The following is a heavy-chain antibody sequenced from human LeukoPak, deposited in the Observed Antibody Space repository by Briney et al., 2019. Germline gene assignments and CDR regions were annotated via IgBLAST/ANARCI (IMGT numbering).Heavy chain of an antibody. V-gene: IGHV2-5*02. CDR3: AHTDDFWSGYPPGWFDP. CDR2: IYWDDDK. Sequence: ESGPTLAKPTQTLTLTCTFSGFSLRTGGVGVGWIRQPPEKALEWLALIYWDDDKRYSPSLKSRLTITKDTSKNHVVHTMTNMDPVDTATYYSAHTDDFWSGYPPGWFDPWGQGTLVTVSS. CDR1: GFSLRTGGVG. J-gene: IGHJ5*02. D-gene: IGHD3-3*01.